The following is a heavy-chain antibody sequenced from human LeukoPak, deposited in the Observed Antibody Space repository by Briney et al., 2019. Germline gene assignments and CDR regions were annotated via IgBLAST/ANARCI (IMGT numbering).Heavy chain of an antibody. CDR1: GFTFSSYA. D-gene: IGHD1-26*01. CDR2: ISGSGGST. J-gene: IGHJ3*02. V-gene: IGHV3-23*01. CDR3: ASRGPQWGAFDI. Sequence: GGSLRLSCAASGFTFSSYAMSWVRQAPGKGLEWVSAISGSGGSTYYADSVKGRFTISRDNSKNTLYLQMNSLRAEDAAVYYCASRGPQWGAFDIWGRGTMVTVSS.